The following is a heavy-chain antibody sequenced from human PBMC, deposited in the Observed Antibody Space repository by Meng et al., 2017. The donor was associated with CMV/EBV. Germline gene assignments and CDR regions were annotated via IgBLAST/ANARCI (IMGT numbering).Heavy chain of an antibody. Sequence: GSLKISCAASGFTFSGSAMHWVRQASGKGLEWVGRIRSKANSYATAYAASVKGRFTISRDDSKNTAYLQMNSLKTEDTAVYYCTTNSYLGYCSSTSCVGYWGQGTLVTVSS. CDR3: TTNSYLGYCSSTSCVGY. D-gene: IGHD2-2*01. V-gene: IGHV3-73*01. J-gene: IGHJ4*02. CDR2: IRSKANSYAT. CDR1: GFTFSGSA.